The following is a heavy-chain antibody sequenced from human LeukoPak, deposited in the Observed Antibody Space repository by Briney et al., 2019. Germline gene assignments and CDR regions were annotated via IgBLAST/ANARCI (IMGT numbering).Heavy chain of an antibody. D-gene: IGHD3-10*01. J-gene: IGHJ4*02. CDR2: IKQDGSEK. CDR1: GITFSSFM. Sequence: PRGSLRLSCAASGITFSSFMLTWVRQAPGQGLEWVANIKQDGSEKYYVDSVEGRFSISRDNAKNSLYLQMNSLRVEDTAVYYCAVLRGNNYWGQGTLVTVSS. V-gene: IGHV3-7*01. CDR3: AVLRGNNY.